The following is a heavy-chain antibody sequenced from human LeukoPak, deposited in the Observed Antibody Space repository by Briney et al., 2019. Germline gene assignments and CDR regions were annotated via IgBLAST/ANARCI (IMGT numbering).Heavy chain of an antibody. J-gene: IGHJ5*02. D-gene: IGHD1-26*01. V-gene: IGHV3-7*01. CDR1: GFTFSSYE. CDR3: ARVSVGNWFDP. CDR2: IKQDGSEK. Sequence: GGSLRLSCAASGFTFSSYEVNWVRQAPGKGLEWVANIKQDGSEKYYVDSVKGRFTISRDNAKNSLYLQMNSLRAEDTAVYYCARVSVGNWFDPWGQGTLVTVSS.